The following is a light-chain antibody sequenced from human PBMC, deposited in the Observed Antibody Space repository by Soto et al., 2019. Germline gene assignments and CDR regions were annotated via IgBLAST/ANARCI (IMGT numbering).Light chain of an antibody. CDR3: QQSYSVPIT. CDR1: QSISSH. J-gene: IGKJ5*01. CDR2: TES. V-gene: IGKV1-39*01. Sequence: DIQMTQSPSSLSASVGDSVTITCRASQSISSHLNWYRQKSGPAPKLLIYTESNLQRGVPSRFRGRGSGTDFTLTISSLQPEDFATYYCQQSYSVPITFGQGTRLE.